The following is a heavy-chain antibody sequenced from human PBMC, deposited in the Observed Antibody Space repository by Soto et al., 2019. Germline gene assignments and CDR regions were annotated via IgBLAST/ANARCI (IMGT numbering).Heavy chain of an antibody. Sequence: EVQLVESGGGLVKPGGSLRLSCAASGFTFSNAWMSWVRQAPGKGLEWVGRIKSKTDGGTTDYAAPVKGRFTISRDDSKNTLYLQMTSLKTEDTAVYYCTTDGSGYDDFEYWGQGTLVTVSS. CDR1: GFTFSNAW. CDR2: IKSKTDGGTT. J-gene: IGHJ4*02. D-gene: IGHD5-12*01. V-gene: IGHV3-15*01. CDR3: TTDGSGYDDFEY.